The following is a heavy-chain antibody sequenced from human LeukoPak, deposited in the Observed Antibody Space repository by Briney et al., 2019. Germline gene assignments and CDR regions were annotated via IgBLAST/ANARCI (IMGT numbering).Heavy chain of an antibody. CDR3: ARGGGTFDC. D-gene: IGHD2-15*01. J-gene: IGHJ4*02. CDR2: ISDSGAGT. CDR1: GFTFSRYG. Sequence: PGGSLRLSCAASGFTFSRYGMSWVRQAPGKGLEWVSGISDSGAGTDYADSVKGRFTISRDNSKKTLYLQINSLRAEDTAVYYCARGGGTFDCWGQGTLVTVSS. V-gene: IGHV3-23*01.